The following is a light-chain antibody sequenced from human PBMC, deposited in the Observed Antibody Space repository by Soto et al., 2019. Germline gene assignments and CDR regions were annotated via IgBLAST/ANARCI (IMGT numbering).Light chain of an antibody. CDR3: QSYDSSLSEVV. V-gene: IGLV1-40*01. CDR1: SSNIGAGYD. J-gene: IGLJ2*01. Sequence: QSVPTQPPSVSGAPGQRVTISCTGSSSNIGAGYDVYWYQQLPGTAPKLLIYANSNRPSGVPDRVSGSKSGTSASLAITGLQAEDEADYYCQSYDSSLSEVVFGGGTKLTVL. CDR2: ANS.